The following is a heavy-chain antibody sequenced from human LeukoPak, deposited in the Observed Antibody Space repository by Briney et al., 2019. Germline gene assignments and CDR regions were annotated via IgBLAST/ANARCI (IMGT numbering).Heavy chain of an antibody. CDR1: GFTVSSNS. J-gene: IGHJ4*02. CDR2: IKKDGSEK. CDR3: AREGHLEY. V-gene: IGHV3-7*01. Sequence: GGSLRLSCTVSGFTVSSNSMSWVRQAPGKGLEWVANIKKDGSEKNYVDSVKGRFTISRDNAKNSLYLQMNSLRGEDTAVYYCAREGHLEYWGQGTLVTVSS.